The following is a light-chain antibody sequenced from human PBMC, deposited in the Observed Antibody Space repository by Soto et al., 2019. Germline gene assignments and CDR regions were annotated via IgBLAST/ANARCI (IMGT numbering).Light chain of an antibody. V-gene: IGLV2-8*01. CDR2: EVT. CDR3: SSYAASNHVYCV. J-gene: IGLJ3*02. Sequence: QSALTQPPSASGSPGQSVTISCTGTSSDVGGYNYVSWYQQYPGRAPKLMIYEVTKRPSGVPDRFSGSKSGNTASLTVSGLQAYYEADYYCSSYAASNHVYCVFGGGTKLTVL. CDR1: SSDVGGYNY.